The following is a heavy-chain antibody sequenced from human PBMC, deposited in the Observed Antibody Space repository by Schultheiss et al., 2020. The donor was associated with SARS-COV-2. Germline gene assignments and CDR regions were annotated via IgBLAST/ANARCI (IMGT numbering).Heavy chain of an antibody. CDR1: GFTFSSYA. V-gene: IGHV3-30-3*01. CDR3: ARERITIFGVVTKNWFDP. Sequence: GGSLRLSCAASGFTFSSYAMHWVRQAPGKGLEWVAVISYDGSNKYYADSVKGRFTISRDNAKNSLYLQMNSLRAEDTAVYYCARERITIFGVVTKNWFDPWGQGTLVTVSS. J-gene: IGHJ5*02. D-gene: IGHD3-3*01. CDR2: ISYDGSNK.